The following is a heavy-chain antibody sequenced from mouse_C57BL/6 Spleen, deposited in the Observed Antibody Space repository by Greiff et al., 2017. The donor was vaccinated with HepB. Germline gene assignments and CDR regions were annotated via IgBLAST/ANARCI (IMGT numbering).Heavy chain of an antibody. V-gene: IGHV1-64*01. CDR1: GYTFTSYW. D-gene: IGHD1-1*01. Sequence: VQLQQPGAELVKPGASVKLSCKASGYTFTSYWMHWVKQRPGQGLEWIGMIHPNSGSTNYNEKFKSKATLTVDKSSSTAYMQLSSLTSEDSAVYYCARSMDGSSYGAMDYWGQGTSVTVSS. CDR2: IHPNSGST. J-gene: IGHJ4*01. CDR3: ARSMDGSSYGAMDY.